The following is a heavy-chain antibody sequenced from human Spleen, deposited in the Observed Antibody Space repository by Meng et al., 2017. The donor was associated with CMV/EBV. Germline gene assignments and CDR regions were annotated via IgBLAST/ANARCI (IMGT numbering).Heavy chain of an antibody. CDR2: IYYSGST. V-gene: IGHV4-39*07. CDR3: ARTYYYDSSGWA. CDR1: GGFINRSSYY. Sequence: QLQLQESGTRLVKPSETRSLTGIVSGGFINRSSYYWGWLRQPPGKGLEWIGSIYYSGSTYYNPSLKSRVTISVDTSKNQFSLKLSSVTAADTAVYYCARTYYYDSSGWAWGQGTLVTVSS. D-gene: IGHD3-22*01. J-gene: IGHJ5*02.